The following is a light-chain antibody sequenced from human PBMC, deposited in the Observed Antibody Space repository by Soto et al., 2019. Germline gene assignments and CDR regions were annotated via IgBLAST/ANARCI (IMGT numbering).Light chain of an antibody. CDR2: DAS. CDR3: QQYNNWPTWT. CDR1: QTISSH. J-gene: IGKJ1*01. V-gene: IGKV3-15*01. Sequence: EIVMTQSPATLSVSPGERATLSCRASQTISSHLAWYQQKPGQAPRLLIYDASTRATDIPDRFSGSGSGTEFTLTISSLQSEDFAGYYCQQYNNWPTWTFGQGTKVEVK.